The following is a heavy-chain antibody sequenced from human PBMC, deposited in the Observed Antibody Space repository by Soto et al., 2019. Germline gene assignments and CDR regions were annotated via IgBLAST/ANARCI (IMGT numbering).Heavy chain of an antibody. CDR3: ASRADYSNWYYFDY. D-gene: IGHD4-4*01. CDR1: GFTFSSYW. CDR2: IKQDGSEK. Sequence: GGSLRLSCAASGFTFSSYWMSWVRQAPGKGLEWVANIKQDGSEKYYVDSVKGRFTISRDNAKNSLYLQMNSLRAEDTAVYYCASRADYSNWYYFDYWGQGTLVTVSS. V-gene: IGHV3-7*01. J-gene: IGHJ4*02.